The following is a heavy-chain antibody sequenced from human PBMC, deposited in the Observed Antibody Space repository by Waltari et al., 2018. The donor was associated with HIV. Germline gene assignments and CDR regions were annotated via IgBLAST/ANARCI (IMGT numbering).Heavy chain of an antibody. CDR3: ARGGFYGSGSKVN. CDR1: GFTFSSYW. Sequence: EVQLVESGGGLVQPGGSLRLSCAASGFTFSSYWMSWVRQAPGKGLGWVANIKQDVSEKYYGDSVNGRFTISRDNAENSLYLQMNSLRAEDTAVYYCARGGFYGSGSKVNWGQGTLVTVSS. J-gene: IGHJ4*02. D-gene: IGHD3-10*01. CDR2: IKQDVSEK. V-gene: IGHV3-7*04.